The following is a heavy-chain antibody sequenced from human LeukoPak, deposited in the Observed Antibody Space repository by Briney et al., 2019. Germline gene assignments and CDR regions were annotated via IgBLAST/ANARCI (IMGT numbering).Heavy chain of an antibody. J-gene: IGHJ4*02. Sequence: SETLSLTCTVSGGSISSYYWSWIRQPPGKGLEWIGYIYYSGSTNYNPSLKSRVTVSVDTSKNQFSLKLRSVTAADTAVYYCARVTGYMIEDYFDYWGQGTLVSVSS. CDR3: ARVTGYMIEDYFDY. V-gene: IGHV4-59*01. D-gene: IGHD3-22*01. CDR1: GGSISSYY. CDR2: IYYSGST.